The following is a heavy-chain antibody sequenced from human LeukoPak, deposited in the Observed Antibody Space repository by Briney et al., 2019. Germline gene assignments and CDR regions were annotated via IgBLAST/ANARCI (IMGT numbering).Heavy chain of an antibody. CDR3: TTEPIVLYGDSTQSRGY. CDR2: INSDGSST. V-gene: IGHV3-74*01. D-gene: IGHD4-17*01. CDR1: GFTFSSYW. J-gene: IGHJ4*02. Sequence: GGSLRLSCAASGFTFSSYWMHWVRQAPGKGLVWVSLINSDGSSTSYADADFVKGRFTISRDDSKNTLYLQVNSLKTEDTAVYYCTTEPIVLYGDSTQSRGYWGQGTLVIVSS.